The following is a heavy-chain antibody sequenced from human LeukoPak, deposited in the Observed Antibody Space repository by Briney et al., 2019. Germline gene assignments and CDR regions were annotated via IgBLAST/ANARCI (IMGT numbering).Heavy chain of an antibody. CDR1: GFSFSNYP. CDR2: FSTNGGST. J-gene: IGHJ4*02. CDR3: VKANDYSNYGGYYFDS. D-gene: IGHD4-11*01. V-gene: IGHV3-64D*09. Sequence: GGSLTLSCSASGFSFSNYPMHWVRQAPGKGLAYVSAFSTNGGSTYYADSVKGRFTISRDNSKNTVYLQMSSLRTEDTAVYYCVKANDYSNYGGYYFDSWGQGTLVTVST.